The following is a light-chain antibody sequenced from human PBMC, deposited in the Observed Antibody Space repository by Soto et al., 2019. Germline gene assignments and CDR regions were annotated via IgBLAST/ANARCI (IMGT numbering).Light chain of an antibody. CDR3: SSYTSSSTRV. CDR1: SSDVGGYNS. CDR2: EVT. J-gene: IGLJ1*01. V-gene: IGLV2-14*01. Sequence: QSALTQPASLSGAPGQSITISCTGTSSDVGGYNSVSWYQQHPGKAPKLVIYEVTNRPSGISKRFSGSKSGNTASLTISGLQAEDEADYYCSSYTSSSTRVFGTGTKVTVL.